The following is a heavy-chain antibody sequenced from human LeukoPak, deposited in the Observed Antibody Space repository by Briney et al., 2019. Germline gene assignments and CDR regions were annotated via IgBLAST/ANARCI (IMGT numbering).Heavy chain of an antibody. CDR1: GFTFGNYA. J-gene: IGHJ4*02. Sequence: LGGSLRLSCAASGFTFGNYAMTWVRQAPGKGVEYVTSTSGSGGSSYYAASVQGRFTISRDNSRNTLYHQMNNLRIDDTAVYYCARGPRVPSPTYYFEFWGQGVLVTVSS. CDR3: ARGPRVPSPTYYFEF. CDR2: TSGSGGSS. D-gene: IGHD2-2*01. V-gene: IGHV3-23*01.